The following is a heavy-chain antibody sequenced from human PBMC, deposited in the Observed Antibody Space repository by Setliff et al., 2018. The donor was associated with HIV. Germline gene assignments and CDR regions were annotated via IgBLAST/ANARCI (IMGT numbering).Heavy chain of an antibody. J-gene: IGHJ3*02. CDR1: GYTFTNYG. V-gene: IGHV1-18*01. D-gene: IGHD1-1*01. CDR2: ISAYNGNT. Sequence: ASVKVSCKASGYTFTNYGISWVRQAPGQGLEWMGWISAYNGNTNYAQKLQDRVTMTTDTSTSTAYMELRSLRSDDTAVYYCARVGPESLPYTWDDEADTFDIWGQGTMVTVSS. CDR3: ARVGPESLPYTWDDEADTFDI.